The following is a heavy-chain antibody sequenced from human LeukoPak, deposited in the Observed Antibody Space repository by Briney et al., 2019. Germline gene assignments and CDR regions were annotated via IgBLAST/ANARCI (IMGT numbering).Heavy chain of an antibody. V-gene: IGHV3-7*01. D-gene: IGHD1-1*01. CDR3: KSGGAAPGSFDY. J-gene: IGHJ4*02. CDR2: IKFDGNEE. CDR1: GFSFSSYW. Sequence: GGSLRLSCAASGFSFSSYWMSWMRQAPGKGLEWVANIKFDGNEEYYVDSVKGRFTISRDNAKNSLYVQLNSLRVEDTAVYYCKSGGAAPGSFDYWGQGTLVTVSP.